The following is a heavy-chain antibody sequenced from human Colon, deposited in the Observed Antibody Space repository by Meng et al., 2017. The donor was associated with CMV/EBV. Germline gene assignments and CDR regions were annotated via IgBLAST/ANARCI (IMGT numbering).Heavy chain of an antibody. J-gene: IGHJ4*02. CDR1: GGSISSYY. CDR2: IYYSGST. CDR3: ARGEQLSDFDY. D-gene: IGHD6-6*01. V-gene: IGHV4-59*01. Sequence: SETLSLTCTVSGGSISSYYWSWIRQPPGKGPEWIGYIYYSGSTNYNPSLKSRVTISVDTSKNQFSLKLSSVTAADTAVYYCARGEQLSDFDYWGQGTLVTVSS.